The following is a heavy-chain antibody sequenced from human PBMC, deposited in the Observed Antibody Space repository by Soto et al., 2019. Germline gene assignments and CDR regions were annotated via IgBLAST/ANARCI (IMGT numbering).Heavy chain of an antibody. D-gene: IGHD6-19*01. CDR1: GFIFSSYW. V-gene: IGHV3-7*03. J-gene: IGHJ4*02. Sequence: ESGGGLVQPGGSLRLSCSASGFIFSSYWMTWVRHAPGKGLEWVANVKQDGSEQHYVDSVKGRFTISRDNVKNSLFLQMNSLRAEDTAVYYCVGGSGWVMDYWGQGTLVTVSS. CDR3: VGGSGWVMDY. CDR2: VKQDGSEQ.